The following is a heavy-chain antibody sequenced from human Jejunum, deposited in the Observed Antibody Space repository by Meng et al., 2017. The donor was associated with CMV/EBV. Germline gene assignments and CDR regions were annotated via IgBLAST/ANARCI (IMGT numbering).Heavy chain of an antibody. CDR1: GFSLTTSGVA. J-gene: IGHJ4*02. V-gene: IGHV2-5*05. D-gene: IGHD1-26*01. CDR3: VHVLSGNFDY. Sequence: TCSFSGFSLTTSGVAVGWIRQPPGKALEWLALIYWDDDKRYGPSLKSRVTITKDTSKNQVVLTMTNMDPVDTATYYCVHVLSGNFDYCGQGTLVTVSS. CDR2: IYWDDDK.